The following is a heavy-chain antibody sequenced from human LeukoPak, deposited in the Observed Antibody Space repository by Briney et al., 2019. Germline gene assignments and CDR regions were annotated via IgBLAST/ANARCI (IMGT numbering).Heavy chain of an antibody. CDR1: GITFSSYA. Sequence: PGGSLRLSCAASGITFSSYAMSWVRQAPGKGLEWVSAISGSGGSTYYADSVKGRFTISRDNSKNTLYLQMNSLRAEDTAVYYCAKDQIVVVPAALDYWGQGTLVTVSS. CDR3: AKDQIVVVPAALDY. CDR2: ISGSGGST. V-gene: IGHV3-23*01. J-gene: IGHJ4*02. D-gene: IGHD2-2*01.